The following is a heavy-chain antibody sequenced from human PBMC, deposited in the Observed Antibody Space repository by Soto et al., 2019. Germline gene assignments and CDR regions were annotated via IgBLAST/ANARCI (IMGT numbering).Heavy chain of an antibody. Sequence: QVQLVQSGAEVKKPGSWVKVSCKASGGTCSTYTITWVRQAPGQGLEWMERIIPIIGIINYAQKFQGRVTISADKFTGTAYMELTGLRSDDTAVYYCAGDPDSHYNDSHASSYPWGQGTLVTVSS. D-gene: IGHD4-4*01. CDR3: AGDPDSHYNDSHASSYP. CDR1: GGTCSTYT. V-gene: IGHV1-69*08. CDR2: IIPIIGII. J-gene: IGHJ5*02.